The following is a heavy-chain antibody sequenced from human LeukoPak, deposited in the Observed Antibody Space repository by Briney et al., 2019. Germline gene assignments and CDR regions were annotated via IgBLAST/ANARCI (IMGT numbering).Heavy chain of an antibody. CDR1: GYIFTSYG. CDR3: ARADNRIVAVTADTFDY. CDR2: ISAYNGNT. V-gene: IGHV1-18*01. Sequence: ASVKVSCKASGYIFTSYGFSWVRQAPGQGLEWMGWISAYNGNTNYVQKFQNRVTMTTDTSTRTAYMELRSLRSDDTAVYYCARADNRIVAVTADTFDYWGQGTLVTVSS. J-gene: IGHJ4*02. D-gene: IGHD2-21*02.